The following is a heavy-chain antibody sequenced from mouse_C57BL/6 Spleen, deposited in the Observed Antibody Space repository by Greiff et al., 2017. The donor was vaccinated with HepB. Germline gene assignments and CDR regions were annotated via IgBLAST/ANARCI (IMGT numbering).Heavy chain of an antibody. CDR2: IYPGSGST. V-gene: IGHV1-55*01. Sequence: QVQLQQPGAELVKPGASVKMSCKASGYTFTSYWITWVKQRPGQGLEWIGDIYPGSGSTNYNEKFKSKATLTVDTSSSTAYMQLSSLTSEDSAVYYCARKGNYWYYFDYWGQGTTLTVAS. CDR1: GYTFTSYW. D-gene: IGHD2-1*01. CDR3: ARKGNYWYYFDY. J-gene: IGHJ2*01.